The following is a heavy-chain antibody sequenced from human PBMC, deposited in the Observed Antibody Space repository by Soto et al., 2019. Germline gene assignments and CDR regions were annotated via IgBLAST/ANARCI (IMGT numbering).Heavy chain of an antibody. CDR1: GLSLSTTRVG. V-gene: IGHV2-5*02. D-gene: IGHD3-22*01. Sequence: SGPTLVNPTQSLTLTCTFSGLSLSTTRVGVGWIRQPPGKALEWLTLIYGDDDKKYSPSLKTRLTIAKDTSKNQVVLTMINMDPVDTATYYCAHRLASPYYYHRRGSSFDYWGQGTPVTAPQ. J-gene: IGHJ4*02. CDR2: IYGDDDK. CDR3: AHRLASPYYYHRRGSSFDY.